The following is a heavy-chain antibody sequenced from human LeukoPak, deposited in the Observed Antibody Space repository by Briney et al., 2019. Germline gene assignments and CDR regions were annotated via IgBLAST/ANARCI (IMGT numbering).Heavy chain of an antibody. Sequence: GGSLRLSCAASGFTFSSYAMHWVRQAPGKGLEWVAVISYDGSNKYYADSVKGRFTISRDNSKNTPYLQMNSLRAEDTAVYYCARDLQLWAGDAFDIWGQGTMVTVSS. CDR2: ISYDGSNK. J-gene: IGHJ3*02. D-gene: IGHD5-18*01. V-gene: IGHV3-30-3*01. CDR1: GFTFSSYA. CDR3: ARDLQLWAGDAFDI.